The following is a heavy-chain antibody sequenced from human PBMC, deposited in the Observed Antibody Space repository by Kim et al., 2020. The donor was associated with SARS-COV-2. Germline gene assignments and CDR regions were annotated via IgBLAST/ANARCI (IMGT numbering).Heavy chain of an antibody. CDR1: GGTFTSYA. J-gene: IGHJ4*02. D-gene: IGHD5-12*01. CDR2: IIPIFGTA. Sequence: SVKVSCKASGGTFTSYAISWVRQAPGQGLEWMGRIIPIFGTANYAQKFQGRVTMTADESSTADMELSSMRSEYTAVYYCSRGQVATIPYYLYYGCQGTLVTVSS. CDR3: SRGQVATIPYYLYY. V-gene: IGHV1-69*13.